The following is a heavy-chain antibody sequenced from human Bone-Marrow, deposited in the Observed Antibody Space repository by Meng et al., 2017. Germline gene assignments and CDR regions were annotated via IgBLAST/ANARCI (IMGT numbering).Heavy chain of an antibody. CDR3: ARDPELRYFDWLLSPLNFDY. J-gene: IGHJ4*02. CDR2: IYHSGST. V-gene: IGHV4-38-2*02. CDR1: GYSISSGYY. D-gene: IGHD3-9*01. Sequence: WGSLRLSCTVSGYSISSGYYWGWIRQPPGKGLEWIGSIYHSGSTYYNPSLNSRVTISVDTSKNQSSLKLSSVTAADTAVYYCARDPELRYFDWLLSPLNFDYWGQGTLVTVSS.